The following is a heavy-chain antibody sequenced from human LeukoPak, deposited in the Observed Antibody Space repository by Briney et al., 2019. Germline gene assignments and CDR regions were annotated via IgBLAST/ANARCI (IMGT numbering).Heavy chain of an antibody. CDR1: GYTFTAYY. D-gene: IGHD3-10*01. CDR2: INLDSGTT. Sequence: GASVKVSCKAFGYTFTAYYMHWVRQAPGQGFEWMGWINLDSGTTDYAQKFQGRVTMARDTSSGTAYMEVSRLRSDDTAVYYCASLHINSYASGNFYPVFDIWGQGTMVTVSS. CDR3: ASLHINSYASGNFYPVFDI. J-gene: IGHJ3*02. V-gene: IGHV1-2*02.